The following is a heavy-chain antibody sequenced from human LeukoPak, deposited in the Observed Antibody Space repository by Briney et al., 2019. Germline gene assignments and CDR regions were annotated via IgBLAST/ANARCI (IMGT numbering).Heavy chain of an antibody. Sequence: PGGSLRLSCAASGFTFSSYSMNWVRQAPGKGLEWVSSISSSSSYIYYADSVKGRFTISRDNAKNSLYLQMNSLRAEDTAVYYCARDRPHNYGDYYYYYGMDVWGRGTTVTVSS. CDR3: ARDRPHNYGDYYYYYGMDV. V-gene: IGHV3-21*01. J-gene: IGHJ6*02. D-gene: IGHD4-17*01. CDR2: ISSSSSYI. CDR1: GFTFSSYS.